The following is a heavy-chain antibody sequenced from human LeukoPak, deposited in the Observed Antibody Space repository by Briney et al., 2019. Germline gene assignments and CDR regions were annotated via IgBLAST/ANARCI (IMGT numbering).Heavy chain of an antibody. V-gene: IGHV4-59*12. CDR2: IYYSGST. CDR3: ARERIERYTYASSDFDY. Sequence: SETLSLTCRVSGGSISSYYWSWIRQAPGKGLEWIGYIYYSGSTKYSPSLKSRVTISLDTSKNQLSLKLSSVTAADTALYYCARERIERYTYASSDFDYWGRGTLVTVSS. D-gene: IGHD5-18*01. J-gene: IGHJ4*02. CDR1: GGSISSYY.